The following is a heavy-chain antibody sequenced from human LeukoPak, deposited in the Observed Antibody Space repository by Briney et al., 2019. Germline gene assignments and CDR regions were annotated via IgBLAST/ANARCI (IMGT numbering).Heavy chain of an antibody. D-gene: IGHD2-15*01. CDR1: GDSISSDGYS. CDR2: IYHSGST. Sequence: SETLSLTCAVSGDSISSDGYSWSWVRQPPGKGLEWIGYIYHSGSTYYNPSLKSRVTISVDRSKNQFSLNLSSVTAADTAVYYCARETRYCSDGSCYSGMDVWGQGTTVTVSS. CDR3: ARETRYCSDGSCYSGMDV. V-gene: IGHV4-30-2*01. J-gene: IGHJ6*02.